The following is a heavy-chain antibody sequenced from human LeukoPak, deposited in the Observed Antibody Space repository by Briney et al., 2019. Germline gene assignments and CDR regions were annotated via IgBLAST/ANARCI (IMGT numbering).Heavy chain of an antibody. D-gene: IGHD2-2*01. J-gene: IGHJ5*02. CDR2: FDPEDGET. CDR3: ATDREYQLLRGIDP. Sequence: ASVKVSCKVSGYALTKLSMHWVRQAPGKGLEWMGGFDPEDGETIYAQKFQGRVTMTEDTSTDTAYMELSSLRSEDTAVYYCATDREYQLLRGIDPWGQGTLVTVSS. CDR1: GYALTKLS. V-gene: IGHV1-24*01.